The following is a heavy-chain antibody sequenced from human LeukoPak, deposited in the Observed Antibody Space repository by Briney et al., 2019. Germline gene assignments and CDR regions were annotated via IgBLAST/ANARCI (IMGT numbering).Heavy chain of an antibody. CDR2: VYHSGST. CDR3: AGAYCGGDCYSGRTFDI. CDR1: GGSISRSYR. J-gene: IGHJ3*02. D-gene: IGHD2-21*02. Sequence: PSETLSLTCAVSGGSISRSYRWSWVRPPPGEGLEWIGEVYHSGSTNYSPSLKSRVTLSVDKSKNQFSLRLSSVTAADTAVYYCAGAYCGGDCYSGRTFDIWGQGTMVTVSS. V-gene: IGHV4-4*02.